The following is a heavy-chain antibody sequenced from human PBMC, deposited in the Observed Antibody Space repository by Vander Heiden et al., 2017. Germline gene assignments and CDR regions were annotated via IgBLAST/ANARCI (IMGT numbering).Heavy chain of an antibody. Sequence: VSCKASGFTFTSSAVQWMRQARGHRLEWIGWIVVGSGNTNYAQKFQERGTITRDMSTSTAYRELSSLRSEDTAVYVCAAGYYYDSSGDYDTPFDYWGQGTLVTVSS. D-gene: IGHD3-22*01. CDR1: GFTFTSSA. CDR2: IVVGSGNT. CDR3: AAGYYYDSSGDYDTPFDY. V-gene: IGHV1-58*01. J-gene: IGHJ4*02.